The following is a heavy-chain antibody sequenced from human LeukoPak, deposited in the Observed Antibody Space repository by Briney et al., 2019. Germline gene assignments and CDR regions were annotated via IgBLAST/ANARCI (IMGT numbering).Heavy chain of an antibody. J-gene: IGHJ6*02. CDR3: ARGIVQLGDAQDYYYGMDV. CDR2: IIPIFGTA. D-gene: IGHD2-21*01. Sequence: SVKVSCKASGGTFSSYAISWVRQAPGQGLEWMGGIIPIFGTANYAQKFQGRVTITADESTSTAYMELSSLRSEDTAVYYCARGIVQLGDAQDYYYGMDVWGQGTTVTVSS. V-gene: IGHV1-69*13. CDR1: GGTFSSYA.